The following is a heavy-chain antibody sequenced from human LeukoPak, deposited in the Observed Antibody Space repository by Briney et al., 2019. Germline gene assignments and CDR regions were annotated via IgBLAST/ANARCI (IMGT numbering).Heavy chain of an antibody. CDR2: ISSSSSYI. CDR3: ARGYSSSWYLGWFDP. Sequence: MPGGSLRLSCAASGFTFSSYSMNWVRQAPGKGLEWVSSISSSSSYICYADSGKGRFTISRDNAKNSLYLQMNSLRAEDTAVYYCARGYSSSWYLGWFDPWGQGTLVTVSS. D-gene: IGHD6-13*01. V-gene: IGHV3-21*01. CDR1: GFTFSSYS. J-gene: IGHJ5*02.